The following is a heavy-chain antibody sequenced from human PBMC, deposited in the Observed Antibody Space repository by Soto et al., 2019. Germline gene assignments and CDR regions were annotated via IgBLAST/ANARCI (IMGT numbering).Heavy chain of an antibody. J-gene: IGHJ6*02. CDR1: GFTVSSNY. CDR3: ARGLSVLAAMVYGSMDV. V-gene: IGHV3-53*01. CDR2: IYSGGIT. Sequence: SLRLSCASSGFTVSSNYMSWVRQAPGKGLEWVAVIYSGGITYYADSVKGRFTISRDNSXXXLXXXXXSXXAXXTAXYYCARGLSVLAAMVYGSMDVWGQGTTLPVSS. D-gene: IGHD2-2*01.